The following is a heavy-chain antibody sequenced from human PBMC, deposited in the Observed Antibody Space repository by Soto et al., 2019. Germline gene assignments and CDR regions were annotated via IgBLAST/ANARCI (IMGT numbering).Heavy chain of an antibody. CDR3: AGGRIRVAGSSAYYGMDV. CDR2: ISWNSGTI. J-gene: IGHJ6*02. V-gene: IGHV3-9*01. Sequence: PGGSLRLSCAASGFSFDDYAMHWVRQAPGKGLEWVTGISWNSGTIGYADSVKGRFTISRDNAKNSLYLQMNSLRAEDTAVYFCAGGRIRVAGSSAYYGMDVWGQGTTVTVSS. D-gene: IGHD6-19*01. CDR1: GFSFDDYA.